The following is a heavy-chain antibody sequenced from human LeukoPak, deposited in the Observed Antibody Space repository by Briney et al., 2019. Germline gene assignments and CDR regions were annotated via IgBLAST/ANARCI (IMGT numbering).Heavy chain of an antibody. CDR2: ISTSGSYI. J-gene: IGHJ6*02. Sequence: GGSLRLSCAASGFPLSSFSMNWVRQAPGKGLEWVSFISTSGSYIDYVDSVKGRFTISRDHAKQSLYLQMNSLRAEDTAVYYCARDEYSISMIRGVIRGGMDVWGQGTTVTVSS. CDR1: GFPLSSFS. V-gene: IGHV3-21*01. CDR3: ARDEYSISMIRGVIRGGMDV. D-gene: IGHD3-10*01.